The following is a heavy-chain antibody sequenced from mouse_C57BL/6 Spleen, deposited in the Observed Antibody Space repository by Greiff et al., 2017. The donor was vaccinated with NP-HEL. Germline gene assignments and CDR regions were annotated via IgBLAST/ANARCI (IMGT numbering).Heavy chain of an antibody. CDR1: GYAFSSSW. D-gene: IGHD2-4*01. CDR2: IYPGDGDT. J-gene: IGHJ2*01. CDR3: ARWNYDYDVDDFDY. V-gene: IGHV1-82*01. Sequence: VQLQQSGPELVKPGASVKISCKASGYAFSSSWMNWVKQRPGKGLEWIGRIYPGDGDTNYNGKFKGKATLTADKSSSTAYMQLSSLTSEDSAVYFCARWNYDYDVDDFDYWGQGTTLTGSS.